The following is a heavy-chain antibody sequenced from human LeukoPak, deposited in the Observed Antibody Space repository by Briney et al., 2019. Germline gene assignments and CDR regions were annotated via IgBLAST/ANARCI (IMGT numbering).Heavy chain of an antibody. Sequence: ASVKVSCKASGYTFTSYYMHWVRQAPGQGLEWMGIINPSGGSTSYAQKFQGWVTMTRDTSISTAYMELSRLRSDDTAVYYCAREHIAEYCSGGSCYADRVDASTWFDPWGQGTLVTVSS. D-gene: IGHD2-15*01. J-gene: IGHJ5*02. CDR3: AREHIAEYCSGGSCYADRVDASTWFDP. CDR1: GYTFTSYY. CDR2: INPSGGST. V-gene: IGHV1-46*01.